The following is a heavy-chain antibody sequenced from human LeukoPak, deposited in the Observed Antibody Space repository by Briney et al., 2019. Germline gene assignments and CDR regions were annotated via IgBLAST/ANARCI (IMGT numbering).Heavy chain of an antibody. D-gene: IGHD3-22*01. CDR3: ARIRSRITMNGPFQH. V-gene: IGHV1-69*13. CDR1: RPPFSSYV. J-gene: IGHJ1*01. Sequence: SVKVCCKPSRPPFSSYVISWVPRAPGQGLEWMGGIIPIFGTANYAQKFQGRVTITADESTSTAYMELSSLRSEDTAVYYCARIRSRITMNGPFQHWGQGTLVTVSS. CDR2: IIPIFGTA.